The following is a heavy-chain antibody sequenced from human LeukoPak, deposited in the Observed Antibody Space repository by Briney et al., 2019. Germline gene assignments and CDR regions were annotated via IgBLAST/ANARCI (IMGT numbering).Heavy chain of an antibody. J-gene: IGHJ5*02. V-gene: IGHV3-9*02. D-gene: IGHD2-15*01. Sequence: GRSLRLSSAASLFTPDDYAMRCVRHTPRGGLEWGSGICLISSAISSEDSVKVRFAISSANDNTYLYLQMNSLRAEDTALYYCAKDICGNGYYSGGSRFDPWGQGALVTVSS. CDR2: ICLISSAI. CDR3: AKDICGNGYYSGGSRFDP. CDR1: LFTPDDYA.